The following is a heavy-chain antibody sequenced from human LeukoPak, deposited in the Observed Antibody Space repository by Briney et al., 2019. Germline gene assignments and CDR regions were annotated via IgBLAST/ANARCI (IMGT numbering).Heavy chain of an antibody. CDR2: MNPNSGNT. CDR3: ASPCIAAAGSAGDY. Sequence: VASVKVSCKASGYTFTSYDINWVRQATGQGLEWMGWMNPNSGNTGYAQKFQGRVTMTRNTSISTAYMELSSLRSEDTAVYYCASPCIAAAGSAGDYWGQGTLVTVSS. CDR1: GYTFTSYD. D-gene: IGHD6-13*01. V-gene: IGHV1-8*01. J-gene: IGHJ4*02.